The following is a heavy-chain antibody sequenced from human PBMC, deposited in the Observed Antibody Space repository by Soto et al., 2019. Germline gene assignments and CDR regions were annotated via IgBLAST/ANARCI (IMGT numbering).Heavy chain of an antibody. D-gene: IGHD6-13*01. CDR1: GGSISSSSYY. Sequence: QLQLQESGPGLVKPSETLSLTCTVSGGSISSSSYYWGWIRQPPGKGLEWIGSIYYSGSTYYNPSLKCRVTLSVDTSKNQFSLKLSSVTTADTAMYYCARHNLYSILDYWGQGTLVTVSS. V-gene: IGHV4-39*01. J-gene: IGHJ4*02. CDR3: ARHNLYSILDY. CDR2: IYYSGST.